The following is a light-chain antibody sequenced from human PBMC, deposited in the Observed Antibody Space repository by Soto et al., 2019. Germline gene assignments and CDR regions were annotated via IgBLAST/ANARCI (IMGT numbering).Light chain of an antibody. CDR1: KLGYKY. J-gene: IGLJ2*01. V-gene: IGLV3-1*01. CDR2: QDN. Sequence: SYELTQPPSVSVSPGQTASITCSGDKLGYKYACWYQQKPGQSPVLVIYQDNKRPSGIPERFSGSNPGNTATLTISETQALDEADYFCQAWDSSSAFFGGGTKLTVL. CDR3: QAWDSSSAF.